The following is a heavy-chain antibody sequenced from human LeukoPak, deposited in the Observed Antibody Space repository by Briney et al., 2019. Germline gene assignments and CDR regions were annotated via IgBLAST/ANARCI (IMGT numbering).Heavy chain of an antibody. V-gene: IGHV4-59*01. Sequence: SETLSLTCTVSGGSMSGYYCSWLRQPPGEGLEWIGYIYYNGRANYNPSLKCRVTISEDTSRNQFSLKLTSVTAADTAVYYCAKVDYYGSGGIFDPWGQGILVTVSS. CDR3: AKVDYYGSGGIFDP. D-gene: IGHD3-10*01. CDR2: IYYNGRA. CDR1: GGSMSGYY. J-gene: IGHJ5*02.